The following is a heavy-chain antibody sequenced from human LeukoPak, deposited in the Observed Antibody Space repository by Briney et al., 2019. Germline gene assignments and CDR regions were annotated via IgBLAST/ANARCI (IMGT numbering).Heavy chain of an antibody. V-gene: IGHV3-66*01. CDR1: GFTVSSYY. Sequence: GGSLRLSCAASGFTVSSYYMSWVRQAPGKGLEWVSSIYSGGGTYYADSVKGRFTISRDNSKNTLYLQMNSLRAEDTAVYYCAKVRGAAGYFDYWGQGTLVTVSS. J-gene: IGHJ4*02. CDR3: AKVRGAAGYFDY. CDR2: IYSGGGT. D-gene: IGHD3-10*01.